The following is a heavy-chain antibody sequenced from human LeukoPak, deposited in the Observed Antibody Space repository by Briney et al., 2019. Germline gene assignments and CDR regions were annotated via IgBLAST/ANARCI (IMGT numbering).Heavy chain of an antibody. J-gene: IGHJ4*02. V-gene: IGHV4-39*07. D-gene: IGHD3-10*01. CDR1: GGSISSSSYY. CDR2: IYYSGST. Sequence: SETLSLTCTVSGGSISSSSYYWGWIRQPPGRGPEWIGSIYYSGSTYYNPSLKSRVTISVDTSKNQFSLKLSSVTAADTAVYYCARSGEWLGGYYFDYWGQGTLVTVSS. CDR3: ARSGEWLGGYYFDY.